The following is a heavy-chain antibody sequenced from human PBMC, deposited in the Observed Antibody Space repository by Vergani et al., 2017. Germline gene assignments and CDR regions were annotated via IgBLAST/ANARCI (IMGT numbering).Heavy chain of an antibody. Sequence: QVQLQESGPGLVKPSETLSLTCTVSNDSVSNTFYYWGWIRQTPGKGLEWIGSIYYSGSTYYNPSLESRVTMSVDTSKSQFSLKLSSVTAADTAVYYCARDIGSGSYYSPNWFDPWGQGTPVTVSS. CDR1: NDSVSNTFYY. D-gene: IGHD3-10*01. CDR3: ARDIGSGSYYSPNWFDP. CDR2: IYYSGST. V-gene: IGHV4-39*02. J-gene: IGHJ5*02.